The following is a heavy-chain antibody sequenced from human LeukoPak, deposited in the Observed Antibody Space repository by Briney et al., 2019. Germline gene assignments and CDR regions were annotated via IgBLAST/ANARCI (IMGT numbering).Heavy chain of an antibody. Sequence: ASVKVSCKASGYTFTSYGISWVRQAPGQGLEWMGWISAYNGNTNYAQKFQGRVTMTRDTSISTAYMELSRLRSDDTAVYYCARVRFEQWLVPLGDYWGQGTLVTVSS. CDR2: ISAYNGNT. D-gene: IGHD6-19*01. CDR1: GYTFTSYG. CDR3: ARVRFEQWLVPLGDY. J-gene: IGHJ4*02. V-gene: IGHV1-18*01.